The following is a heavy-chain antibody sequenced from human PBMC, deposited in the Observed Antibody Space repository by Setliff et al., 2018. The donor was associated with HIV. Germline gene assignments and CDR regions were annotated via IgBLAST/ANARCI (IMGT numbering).Heavy chain of an antibody. V-gene: IGHV1-69*06. J-gene: IGHJ3*01. CDR2: IIPVFGTA. CDR3: ANPHDGGAFDV. CDR1: GGTFSDSA. Sequence: QVSCKASGGTFSDSAINWVRQAPGQGLEWMGRIIPVFGTANYAPKFPDRVTITADKSTSTAYLELSSLRSDDTAVYYCANPHDGGAFDVWGQGTAVTVSS. D-gene: IGHD1-1*01.